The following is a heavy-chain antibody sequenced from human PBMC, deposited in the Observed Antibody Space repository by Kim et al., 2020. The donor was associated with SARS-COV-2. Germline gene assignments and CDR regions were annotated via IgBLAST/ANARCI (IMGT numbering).Heavy chain of an antibody. CDR2: IYYSGST. J-gene: IGHJ6*02. V-gene: IGHV4-59*13. Sequence: SETLSLTCTVSGGSISSYYWSWIRQPPGKGLEWIGYIYYSGSTNYNPSLKSRVTISVDTSKNQFSLKLSSVTAADTAVYYCARVSMGNWNYVSYYYYGMDVWGQGTTVTVSS. CDR1: GGSISSYY. CDR3: ARVSMGNWNYVSYYYYGMDV. D-gene: IGHD1-7*01.